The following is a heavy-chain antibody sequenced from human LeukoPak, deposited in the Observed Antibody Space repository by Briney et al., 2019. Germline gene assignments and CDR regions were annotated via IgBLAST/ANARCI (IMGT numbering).Heavy chain of an antibody. D-gene: IGHD3-3*01. CDR1: GFTFSSYA. J-gene: IGHJ3*02. Sequence: GGSLRLSCAASGFTFSSYAMSWVRQAPGKGLEWVSAISGSGGSTYYADSVKGRFTISRDNSKNTLYLQMNSLRAEDTAVYYCARDGGTTYYDFWSGDKSDAFDIWGQGTMVTVSS. V-gene: IGHV3-23*01. CDR3: ARDGGTTYYDFWSGDKSDAFDI. CDR2: ISGSGGST.